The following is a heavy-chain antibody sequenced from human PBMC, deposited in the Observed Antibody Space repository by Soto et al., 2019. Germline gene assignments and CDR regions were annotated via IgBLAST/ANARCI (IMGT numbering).Heavy chain of an antibody. D-gene: IGHD6-6*01. Sequence: QVQLVQSGAEVKKPGASVKVSCKASGYTFTSYGISWVRQAPGQGLEWMGWISAYNGNTNYAQKLQGRVTMTTDTTTSTAYVELRSLRSDDTAVYYCARDRGEFQYRSSGNLFAWGQGTLVTVSS. CDR2: ISAYNGNT. J-gene: IGHJ5*02. V-gene: IGHV1-18*01. CDR3: ARDRGEFQYRSSGNLFA. CDR1: GYTFTSYG.